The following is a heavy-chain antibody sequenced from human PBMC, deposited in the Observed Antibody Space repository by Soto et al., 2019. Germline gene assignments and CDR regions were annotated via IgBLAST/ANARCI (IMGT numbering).Heavy chain of an antibody. CDR3: ARGNSYGVVNWFDP. J-gene: IGHJ5*02. V-gene: IGHV4-31*02. CDR2: IYYGGST. CDR1: GGSISSGDHY. D-gene: IGHD4-17*01. Sequence: PSETVSLTCTVSGGSISSGDHYWSWIRQYPGKGLEWIGYIYYGGSTYYNPSLKSRVFISVDTSKNQFSLHLTSVTATDTAVYYCARGNSYGVVNWFDPWGQGTLVTVSS.